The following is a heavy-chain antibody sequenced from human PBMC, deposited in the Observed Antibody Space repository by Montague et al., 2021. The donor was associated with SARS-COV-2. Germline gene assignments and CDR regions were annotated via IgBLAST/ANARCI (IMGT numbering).Heavy chain of an antibody. V-gene: IGHV4-59*01. J-gene: IGHJ6*02. CDR3: AREGSGRGYYYYGMDV. CDR2: IYYSGST. CDR1: GGSISSYY. D-gene: IGHD3-10*01. Sequence: SETLSLTCTVSGGSISSYYWSWIRQPPGKGLEWIGYIYYSGSTNYNPSLKSRVTISVDKSKNQFSLKLSSVTAADTAVYYCAREGSGRGYYYYGMDVWGQGTTVTVSS.